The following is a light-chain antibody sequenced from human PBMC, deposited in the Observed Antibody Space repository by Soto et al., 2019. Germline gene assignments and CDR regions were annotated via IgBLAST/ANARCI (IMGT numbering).Light chain of an antibody. J-gene: IGKJ1*01. CDR3: QHRSSWPRS. Sequence: DIVLTQSPATLSLSPGDRATLSCRASQSVGTSLAWYTQQPGQAPRLLIHDAAYRASGIPERFSGSGSGTAFSLSISSLEPDDFAVYYCQHRSSWPRSFGRGTKVEV. CDR1: QSVGTS. CDR2: DAA. V-gene: IGKV3-11*01.